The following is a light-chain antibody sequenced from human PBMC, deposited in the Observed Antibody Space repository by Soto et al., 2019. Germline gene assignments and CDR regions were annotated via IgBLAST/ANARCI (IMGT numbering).Light chain of an antibody. J-gene: IGKJ3*01. Sequence: EIVLTQSPGTLSLSPGERATLSCRASQTIDSTYLTWYQQKPGQAPRLLFCGASIRATGTPDRFSGSGSGTDFTLTIVRLEPEEFAVYDCQQHGSPPYTVRPGTKVDIK. V-gene: IGKV3-20*01. CDR1: QTIDSTY. CDR3: QQHGSPPYT. CDR2: GAS.